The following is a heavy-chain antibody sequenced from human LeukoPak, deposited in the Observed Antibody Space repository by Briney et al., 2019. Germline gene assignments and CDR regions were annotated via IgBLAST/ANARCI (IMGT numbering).Heavy chain of an antibody. V-gene: IGHV4-28*01. J-gene: IGHJ4*02. CDR2: IYYSGST. D-gene: IGHD1-26*01. CDR3: ARRRTRRIVGATGGVDY. Sequence: SDTLSLTCAVSGYSISSSNWWGWIRQPPGKGLEWIGYIYYSGSTYYNPSLKSRVTISVDTSKNQFSLKLSSVTAADTAVYYCARRRTRRIVGATGGVDYWGQGTLVTVSS. CDR1: GYSISSSNW.